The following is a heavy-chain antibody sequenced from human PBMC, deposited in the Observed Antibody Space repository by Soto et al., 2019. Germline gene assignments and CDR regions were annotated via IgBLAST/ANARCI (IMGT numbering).Heavy chain of an antibody. V-gene: IGHV3-48*02. CDR3: ARDNGMAGSFDP. Sequence: GGSLRLSCAASGFTFSSYSMNWARQAPGKGLEWVAYITGSSDVTYYADSVKGRFTISRDNARNSLHLQMKRLRDEDTAVYYCARDNGMAGSFDPWGQGTLVTVSS. J-gene: IGHJ5*02. CDR2: ITGSSDVT. CDR1: GFTFSSYS. D-gene: IGHD2-8*01.